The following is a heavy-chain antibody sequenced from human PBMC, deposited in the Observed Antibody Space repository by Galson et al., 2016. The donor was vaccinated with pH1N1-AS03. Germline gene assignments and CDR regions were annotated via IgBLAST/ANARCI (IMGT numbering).Heavy chain of an antibody. CDR1: GFTLNAYS. V-gene: IGHV3-21*04. CDR2: ISRTSTYI. Sequence: SLRLSCAASGFTLNAYSLNWVRQTPGTGLEWISSISRTSTYIYYADSVKGRFTISRDNTKNTLYLQMNSLRAEDTAIYYCAKDEGDGYCSGGSCYKYFDYWGQGTLVTVSS. CDR3: AKDEGDGYCSGGSCYKYFDY. D-gene: IGHD2-15*01. J-gene: IGHJ4*02.